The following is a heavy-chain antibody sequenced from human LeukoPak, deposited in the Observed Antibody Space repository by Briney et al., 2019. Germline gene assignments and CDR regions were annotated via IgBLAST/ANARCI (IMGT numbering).Heavy chain of an antibody. V-gene: IGHV3-20*04. CDR1: GFTFDDHG. D-gene: IGHD3-10*01. J-gene: IGHJ3*02. CDR2: IDWNGGST. Sequence: GGSLRLSCAASGFTFDDHGMSWVRQAPGKGLKWVSSIDWNGGSTGYADSVKGRFTISRDNAKNSLYLQVNSLRAEDTALYYCARVVGSGSYGAFDIWGQGTMVTVS. CDR3: ARVVGSGSYGAFDI.